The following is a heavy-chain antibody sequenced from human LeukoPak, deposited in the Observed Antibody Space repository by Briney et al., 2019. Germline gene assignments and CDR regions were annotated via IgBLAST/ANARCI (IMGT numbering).Heavy chain of an antibody. Sequence: ASVKVSCKASGGTFSSYAISWVRQAPGQGLEWMGGIIPIFGTANYAQKFQGRVTITTDESTSTAYMELSSLRSEDTAVYYGATLERDGALRAFDIWGQGTMVTVSS. D-gene: IGHD4-17*01. CDR2: IIPIFGTA. V-gene: IGHV1-69*05. CDR3: ATLERDGALRAFDI. CDR1: GGTFSSYA. J-gene: IGHJ3*02.